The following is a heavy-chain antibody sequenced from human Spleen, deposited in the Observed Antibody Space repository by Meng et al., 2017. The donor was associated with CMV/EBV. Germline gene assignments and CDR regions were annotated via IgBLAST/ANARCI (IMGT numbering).Heavy chain of an antibody. CDR1: GYTLTDRY. CDR3: VRGKHPPFVWFDY. D-gene: IGHD6-6*01. CDR2: INPNSGVT. Sequence: KASGYTLTDRYIHWVRQASGQGLQWMGWINPNSGVTNYPQKFQARVTLTRDTSITTVYMELSRLRSDDTAVYYCVRGKHPPFVWFDYWAQGTLVTVSS. J-gene: IGHJ4*02. V-gene: IGHV1-2*02.